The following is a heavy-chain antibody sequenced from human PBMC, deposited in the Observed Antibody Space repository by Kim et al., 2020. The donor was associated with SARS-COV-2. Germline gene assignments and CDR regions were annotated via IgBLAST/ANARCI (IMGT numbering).Heavy chain of an antibody. V-gene: IGHV1-18*01. CDR3: ARVRYYDSSGYFDY. Sequence: ASVKVSCKASGYTFTMHGITWVRQAPGQGLEWMGWISAYNGNTDYPQKFQGRVTLTTDTSTNTVYMDLRNLTPDDTAVYYCARVRYYDSSGYFDYWGQGTLVTVS. CDR1: GYTFTMHG. CDR2: ISAYNGNT. D-gene: IGHD3-22*01. J-gene: IGHJ4*02.